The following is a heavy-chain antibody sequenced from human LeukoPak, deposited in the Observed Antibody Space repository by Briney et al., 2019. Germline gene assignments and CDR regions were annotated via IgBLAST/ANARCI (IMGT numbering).Heavy chain of an antibody. Sequence: GESLNISCKGSGYSFTNYWIGWVRQLPGKDLEWMGIIYPGDSDTRYSPSFQGQLTISADKSISTAYLQWSSLKASDTAMYYCARLLWFGEFHSSLHPLDPWGQGTLVTVSS. V-gene: IGHV5-51*01. CDR1: GYSFTNYW. D-gene: IGHD3-10*01. J-gene: IGHJ5*02. CDR3: ARLLWFGEFHSSLHPLDP. CDR2: IYPGDSDT.